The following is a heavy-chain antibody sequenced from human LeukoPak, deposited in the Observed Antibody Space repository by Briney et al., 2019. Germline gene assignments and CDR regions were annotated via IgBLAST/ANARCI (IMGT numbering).Heavy chain of an antibody. CDR3: ASDGIAAPFDL. CDR2: IYYSGST. J-gene: IGHJ2*01. D-gene: IGHD6-13*01. V-gene: IGHV4-59*01. Sequence: SETLSLTCTVSGGSISSYYWSWIRQPPGKGLEWIGYIYYSGSTNYNPSLKNRVTISVDTSKNQFSLKLSSVTAADTAVYYCASDGIAAPFDLWGRGTLVAVSS. CDR1: GGSISSYY.